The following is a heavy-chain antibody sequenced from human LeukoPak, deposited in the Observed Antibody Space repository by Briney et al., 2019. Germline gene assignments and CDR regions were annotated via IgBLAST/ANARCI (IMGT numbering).Heavy chain of an antibody. J-gene: IGHJ4*02. D-gene: IGHD1-14*01. CDR3: ARGPRNQADYYFDY. Sequence: EASVTVSCKASGGTFSSYATSWVRQAPGQGLEWMGGIIPIFGTANYAQKFQGRVTITADESTSTAYMELSSLRSEDTAVYYCARGPRNQADYYFDYWGQGTLVTVSS. V-gene: IGHV1-69*13. CDR1: GGTFSSYA. CDR2: IIPIFGTA.